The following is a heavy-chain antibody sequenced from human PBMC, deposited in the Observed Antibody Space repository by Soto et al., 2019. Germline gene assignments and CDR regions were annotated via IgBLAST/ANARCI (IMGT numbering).Heavy chain of an antibody. Sequence: SETLSLTCTVSGGSISDYYWSWIRQPPGKGLEWIGYIYYGWSTNYNPSLKSRVTISVDTSKNQFSLKLISVTAADTAVYYCARDREYYESSGLYFDYWGQGTLVTVSS. CDR1: GGSISDYY. V-gene: IGHV4-59*01. CDR3: ARDREYYESSGLYFDY. J-gene: IGHJ4*02. CDR2: IYYGWST. D-gene: IGHD3-22*01.